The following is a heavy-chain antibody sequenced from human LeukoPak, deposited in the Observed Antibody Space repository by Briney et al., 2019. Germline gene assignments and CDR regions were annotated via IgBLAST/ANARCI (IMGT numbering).Heavy chain of an antibody. CDR1: GGSISSYY. Sequence: SETLSLTCTVSGGSISSYYRSWIRQPPGKGLEWIGYIYYSGSTNYNPSLKSRVTISVDTSKNQFSLKLSSVTAADTAVYYCARLRYYDSSGYSLQYYFDYWGQGTLVTVSS. V-gene: IGHV4-59*08. CDR2: IYYSGST. D-gene: IGHD3-22*01. CDR3: ARLRYYDSSGYSLQYYFDY. J-gene: IGHJ4*02.